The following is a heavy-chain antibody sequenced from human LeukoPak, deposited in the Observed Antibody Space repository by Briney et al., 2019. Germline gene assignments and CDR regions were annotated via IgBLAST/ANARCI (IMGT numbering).Heavy chain of an antibody. D-gene: IGHD3-10*01. V-gene: IGHV3-23*01. J-gene: IGHJ4*02. CDR2: IYGSGGST. CDR3: ANLGRLLWFGELPKSSYY. Sequence: GGSLRLSCAASGVTFSSYAMSWVRQAPGKGLEWVSAIYGSGGSTYYADSVKGRFTISRDNSKNTLYLQMNSLRAEDTAVYYCANLGRLLWFGELPKSSYYWGKGTLVTVSS. CDR1: GVTFSSYA.